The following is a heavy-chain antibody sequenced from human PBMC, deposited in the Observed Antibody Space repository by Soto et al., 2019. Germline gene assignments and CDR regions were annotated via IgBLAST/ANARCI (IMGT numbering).Heavy chain of an antibody. CDR3: ARVVALGDHDAFDI. Sequence: SETLSLTCTVSGGSISSYYWSWIRQPPGKGLEWIGYIYYSGSTNYNPSLKSRVTISVDTSKNQFSLKLSSVTAADTAVYYCARVVALGDHDAFDIWGQGTMVTVSS. CDR1: GGSISSYY. V-gene: IGHV4-59*01. CDR2: IYYSGST. J-gene: IGHJ3*02. D-gene: IGHD2-21*01.